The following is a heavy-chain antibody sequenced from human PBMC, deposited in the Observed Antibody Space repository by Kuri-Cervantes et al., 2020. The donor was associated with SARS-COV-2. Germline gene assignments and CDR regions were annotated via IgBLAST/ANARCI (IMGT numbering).Heavy chain of an antibody. Sequence: GESLKISCKGSGYSFTSYWIGWVRQMPGKGLEWMGIIYPGDSDTRYSPSLQGQVTISADKSISTAYLQWGSLKASDTAMYYCARQRVDTAMEFDYWGQGTLVTVSS. CDR3: ARQRVDTAMEFDY. V-gene: IGHV5-51*01. D-gene: IGHD5-18*01. CDR2: IYPGDSDT. CDR1: GYSFTSYW. J-gene: IGHJ4*02.